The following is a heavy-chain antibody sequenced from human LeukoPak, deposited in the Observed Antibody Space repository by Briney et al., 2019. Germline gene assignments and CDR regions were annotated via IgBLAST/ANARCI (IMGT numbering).Heavy chain of an antibody. D-gene: IGHD2-2*02. V-gene: IGHV4-61*02. CDR1: GGSISSSSYY. CDR2: IYTSGST. J-gene: IGHJ3*02. Sequence: SETLSLTCIVSGGSISSSSYYWSWIRQPAGKGLEWIGRIYTSGSTNYNPSLKSRVTMSVDTSKNQFSLKLSSVTAADTAVYYCARDQTCSSTSCYSAFDIWGQGTMVTVSS. CDR3: ARDQTCSSTSCYSAFDI.